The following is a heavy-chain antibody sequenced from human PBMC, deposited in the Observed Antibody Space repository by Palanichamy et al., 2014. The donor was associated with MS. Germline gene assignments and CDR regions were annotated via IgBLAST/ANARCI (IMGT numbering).Heavy chain of an antibody. CDR3: ARDPASGTYLKADY. V-gene: IGHV1-46*01. J-gene: IGHJ4*02. Sequence: QVQLVQSGAEVKKPGASVKVSCKASGYTFTNYYMHWVRQAPGLGLEWMGIINPNAGSTSYAQKFQGRFTMTRDASTSTLYMELGSLRSEDTAVYYCARDPASGTYLKADYWGQGTLVTVSS. D-gene: IGHD1-26*01. CDR2: INPNAGST. CDR1: GYTFTNYY.